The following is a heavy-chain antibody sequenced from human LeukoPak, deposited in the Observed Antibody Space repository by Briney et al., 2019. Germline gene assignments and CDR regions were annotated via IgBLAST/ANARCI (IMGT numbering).Heavy chain of an antibody. V-gene: IGHV5-51*01. CDR3: ARRHFWSGYPDAFDI. CDR1: GYSFTSYW. Sequence: GESLKISCKGSGYSFTSYWIGWVRQMPGKGLEWMGIIYPGDSDTRYSPSFQGQVTISADKSISTAYLQWSSLKASDTAMYYCARRHFWSGYPDAFDIWGQGTMVTVSS. J-gene: IGHJ3*02. D-gene: IGHD3-3*02. CDR2: IYPGDSDT.